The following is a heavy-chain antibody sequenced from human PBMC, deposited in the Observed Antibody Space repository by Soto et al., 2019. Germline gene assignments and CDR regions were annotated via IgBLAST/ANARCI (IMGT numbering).Heavy chain of an antibody. J-gene: IGHJ4*02. V-gene: IGHV3-23*01. CDR1: GFTFSNYG. Sequence: EVQLLESGGGLVQPGGSLRLSCAASGFTFSNYGMPWVRQAPGKGLEWVSFISSTGAATYYADSVKGRFTISRDNSKNTLYLKMTSLRAADTSFYYCAKDGRAGGNYGLYSDFWGQGALVIVAS. D-gene: IGHD3-3*01. CDR3: AKDGRAGGNYGLYSDF. CDR2: ISSTGAAT.